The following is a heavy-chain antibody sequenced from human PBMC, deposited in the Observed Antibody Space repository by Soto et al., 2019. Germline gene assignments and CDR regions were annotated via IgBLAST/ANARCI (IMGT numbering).Heavy chain of an antibody. J-gene: IGHJ4*02. CDR1: GFTVSSNY. Sequence: EVQLVESGGGLIQPGESLRLSCSASGFTVSSNYMTWVRQAPGKGLEWVSIIYSGGNTYYADSVAGRFTVSRDNSNNTVYLQMNNLRAADTAVYYCARDRGGWSGLLDYWCQGTLVTVSS. CDR2: IYSGGNT. CDR3: ARDRGGWSGLLDY. D-gene: IGHD3-3*01. V-gene: IGHV3-53*01.